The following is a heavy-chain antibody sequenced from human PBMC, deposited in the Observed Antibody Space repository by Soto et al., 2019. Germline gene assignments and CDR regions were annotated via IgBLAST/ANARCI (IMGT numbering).Heavy chain of an antibody. V-gene: IGHV3-30*18. D-gene: IGHD3-10*01. J-gene: IGHJ6*02. CDR2: ISYDGSNK. CDR3: AKDGQTYYGSGLYMDV. Sequence: GGSLRLSCAASGFTFSSYGMHWVRQAPGKGLEWVAVISYDGSNKYYADSVKGRFTISRDNSKNTLYLQMNSLRAEDTAVYYCAKDGQTYYGSGLYMDVWGQGTTVTVSS. CDR1: GFTFSSYG.